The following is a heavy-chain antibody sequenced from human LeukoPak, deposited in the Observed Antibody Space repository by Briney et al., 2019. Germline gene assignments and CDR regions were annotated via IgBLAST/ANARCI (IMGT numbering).Heavy chain of an antibody. J-gene: IGHJ4*02. CDR1: GVTFSSYT. Sequence: SVTVSCKAPGVTFSSYTISWVRQAPGQGLEWMGRIIPILGIVNYAQTFQGRLTITADKSTSTAYMELSSLRSEDTAVYYCARDGAEDGYQYYFDYWGQGTLVTVSS. D-gene: IGHD5-24*01. CDR3: ARDGAEDGYQYYFDY. V-gene: IGHV1-69*04. CDR2: IIPILGIV.